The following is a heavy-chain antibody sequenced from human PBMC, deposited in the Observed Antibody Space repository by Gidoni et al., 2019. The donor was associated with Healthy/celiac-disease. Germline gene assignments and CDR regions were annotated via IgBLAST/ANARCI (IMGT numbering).Heavy chain of an antibody. Sequence: QVQLVQSGAAVKKPGSSVKVSCKASGGTFSSYAISWVRQAPGQGLEWMGGIIPIFGTANYAQKFQGRGTITADESTSTAYMELSSLRSEDTAVYYCAPGPRYCSGGSCYSLFDPWGQGTLVTVSS. CDR3: APGPRYCSGGSCYSLFDP. D-gene: IGHD2-15*01. CDR1: GGTFSSYA. V-gene: IGHV1-69*01. J-gene: IGHJ5*02. CDR2: IIPIFGTA.